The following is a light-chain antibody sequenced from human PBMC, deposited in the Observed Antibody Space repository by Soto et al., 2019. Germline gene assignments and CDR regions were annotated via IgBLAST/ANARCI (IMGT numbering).Light chain of an antibody. CDR1: SFNIGSNY. CDR2: SNG. Sequence: QSVLTPPPSASGTPGQTVTIPCSGSSFNIGSNYVYWYQQLPGMAPKLLIHSNGERPSGVPDRFSGSKSGTSASLAISGLRSEDEAEYYCAAWDDSLSGGVFGTGTKVTVL. J-gene: IGLJ1*01. V-gene: IGLV1-47*02. CDR3: AAWDDSLSGGV.